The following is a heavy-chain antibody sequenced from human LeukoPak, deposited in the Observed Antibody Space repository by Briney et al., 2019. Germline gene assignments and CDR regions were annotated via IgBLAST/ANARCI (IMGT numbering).Heavy chain of an antibody. CDR2: INPNSGGT. D-gene: IGHD3-22*01. CDR3: ARKTYYYDSSGYYLGY. CDR1: GYTITNNY. J-gene: IGHJ4*02. Sequence: GASVKVSCKASGYTITNNYMHWVRQAPGQGLEWMGWINPNSGGTNYAQKFQGRVTMTRDTSISTAYMELSRLRSDDTAVYYCARKTYYYDSSGYYLGYWGQGTLVTVSS. V-gene: IGHV1-2*02.